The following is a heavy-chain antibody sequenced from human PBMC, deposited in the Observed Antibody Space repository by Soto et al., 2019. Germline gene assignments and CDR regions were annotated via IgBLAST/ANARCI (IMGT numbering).Heavy chain of an antibody. V-gene: IGHV3-30*03. J-gene: IGHJ4*02. Sequence: QAQLVESGGGVVQPGRSLRLSCAASGFTFSSYGMHWVRQAPGTGLEWVAVISYDGGLQHYADSVKGRFTISRDNSKNMVLLQMNSLSAEDRAVYYCVSDRGFGHASVPYSWGQGTLVSVSS. CDR1: GFTFSSYG. CDR3: VSDRGFGHASVPYS. D-gene: IGHD3-10*01. CDR2: ISYDGGLQ.